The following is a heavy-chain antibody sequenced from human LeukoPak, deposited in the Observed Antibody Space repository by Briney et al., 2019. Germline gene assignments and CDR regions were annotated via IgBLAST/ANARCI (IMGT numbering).Heavy chain of an antibody. J-gene: IGHJ3*02. CDR3: ARAWVTATSDAFDI. D-gene: IGHD2-21*02. CDR2: ISSSSSYI. V-gene: IGHV3-21*01. CDR1: GFTFSSYS. Sequence: PGGSLRLSCAASGFTFSSYSMNWVRQAPGKGLEWVSSISSSSSYIYYADSVKGRFTISRDNAKNSLYLQMNSLRAEDTAVYYCARAWVTATSDAFDIWGQGTMVTVSS.